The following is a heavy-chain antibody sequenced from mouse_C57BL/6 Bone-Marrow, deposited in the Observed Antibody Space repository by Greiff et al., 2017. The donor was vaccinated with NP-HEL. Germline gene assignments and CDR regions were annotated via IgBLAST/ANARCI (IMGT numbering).Heavy chain of an antibody. V-gene: IGHV1-9*01. CDR2: IFPGSGST. J-gene: IGHJ2*01. D-gene: IGHD1-1*01. CDR1: GYTFTGYW. CDR3: ARCYYGSRGYFDY. Sequence: QVQLQQPGAELMKPGASVKLSCKASGYTFTGYWIEWVKQRPGHGLEWIGEIFPGSGSTNYNEKFKGKATFTADTSSNTAYMQLSSLTSEDSAICYSARCYYGSRGYFDYWGQGTTLTVSS.